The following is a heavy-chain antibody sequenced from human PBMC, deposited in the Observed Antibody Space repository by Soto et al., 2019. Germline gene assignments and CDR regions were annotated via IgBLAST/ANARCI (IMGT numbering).Heavy chain of an antibody. CDR2: IIPIFGTA. J-gene: IGHJ6*02. CDR1: GGTFSSYA. CDR3: ARCEAVAGIFIHYYGMDV. Sequence: ASVKVSCKASGGTFSSYAISWVRQAPGQGLEWMGGIIPIFGTANYAQKFQGRVTITADESTSTAYMELSSLRSEDTAVYYCARCEAVAGIFIHYYGMDVWGQGTTVTVSS. D-gene: IGHD6-19*01. V-gene: IGHV1-69*13.